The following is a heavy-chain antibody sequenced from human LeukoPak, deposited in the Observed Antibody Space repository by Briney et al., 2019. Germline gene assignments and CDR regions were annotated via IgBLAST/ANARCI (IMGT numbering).Heavy chain of an antibody. CDR2: TYYRSKWYN. CDR1: GDSVSSNSAA. D-gene: IGHD4-17*01. J-gene: IGHJ6*04. CDR3: ARTPSKVTTYYYGMDV. V-gene: IGHV6-1*01. Sequence: SQTLSLTSAISGDSVSSNSAAWNWIRQSPSRGLEWLGSTYYRSKWYNDYAVSVKSRITINPDTSKNQLSLKLSSVTDADAAVYYCARTPSKVTTYYYGMDVWGKGTTVTVSS.